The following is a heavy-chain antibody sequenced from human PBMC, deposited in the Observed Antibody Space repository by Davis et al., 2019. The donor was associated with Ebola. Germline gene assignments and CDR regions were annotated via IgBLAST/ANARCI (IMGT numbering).Heavy chain of an antibody. CDR3: ARDAEDGSGNWFFDF. CDR1: GFRFSSYV. D-gene: IGHD5-24*01. Sequence: GESLKISCVASGFRFSSYVMGWVRQAPGKGLEWVSRIGGSGDTADYGDSVRGRFTVSRDNAKYSLFLQLNSLRDEDTAQYYCARDAEDGSGNWFFDFRGRGALVTVSS. V-gene: IGHV3-23*01. J-gene: IGHJ2*01. CDR2: IGGSGDTA.